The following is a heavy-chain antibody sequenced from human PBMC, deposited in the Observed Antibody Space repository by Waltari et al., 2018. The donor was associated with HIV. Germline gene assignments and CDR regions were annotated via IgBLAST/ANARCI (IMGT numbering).Heavy chain of an antibody. Sequence: EVQLVESGGDLVQPGRSLRLSCTASGFTFGDYAMSWFRQAPGKGMEWVGFIRRKAYGGTTEHAASGKGRFTISRDDSKNIAYLQMNSLKTEDTGVYFCSRGHVPDGYGMDVWGQGTTVTVSS. D-gene: IGHD2-2*01. J-gene: IGHJ6*02. V-gene: IGHV3-49*03. CDR1: GFTFGDYA. CDR3: SRGHVPDGYGMDV. CDR2: IRRKAYGGTT.